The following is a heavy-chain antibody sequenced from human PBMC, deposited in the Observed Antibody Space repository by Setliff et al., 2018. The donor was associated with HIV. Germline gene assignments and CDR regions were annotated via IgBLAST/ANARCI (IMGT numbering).Heavy chain of an antibody. CDR1: GFIFSKYS. J-gene: IGHJ6*02. CDR3: AREGRITSFGVIIPGSNALDV. Sequence: GESLKISCVGSGFIFSKYSLTWVRQAPGKGLEWVSIIDGSGGTIYYADSVKGRFTISRDNAKNSLSLQMNSLRPEDTAVYYCAREGRITSFGVIIPGSNALDVWGQGTTVAVSS. CDR2: IDGSGGTI. D-gene: IGHD3-3*01. V-gene: IGHV3-48*01.